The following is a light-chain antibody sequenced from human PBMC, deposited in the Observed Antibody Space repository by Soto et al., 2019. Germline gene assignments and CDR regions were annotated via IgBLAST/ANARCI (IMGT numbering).Light chain of an antibody. J-gene: IGKJ1*01. CDR1: QSLSSY. Sequence: EIVLTQSPATLSLSPGERATLSCRASQSLSSYLAWYQQKPGQAPRLLIYDASNRATGVPARFSGGGSGTDFTLTISNLEPEDFAVYYCQQTSSWPLTFGQGTKVEIK. CDR3: QQTSSWPLT. CDR2: DAS. V-gene: IGKV3-11*01.